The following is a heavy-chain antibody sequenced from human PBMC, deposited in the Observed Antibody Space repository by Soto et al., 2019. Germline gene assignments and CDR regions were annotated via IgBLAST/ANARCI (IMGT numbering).Heavy chain of an antibody. V-gene: IGHV1-58*01. J-gene: IGHJ4*02. CDR3: AKDQGNGRLYFDS. CDR2: IVVGSGNT. CDR1: GFTFTSSA. Sequence: SVKVSCKASGFTFTSSAVQWVRQARGQRLELIGWIVVGSGNTNYAQKFQERVTITRDMSTSTAYMELSSLRSEDTAVYYCAKDQGNGRLYFDSWGLGTLVTVSS. D-gene: IGHD2-8*01.